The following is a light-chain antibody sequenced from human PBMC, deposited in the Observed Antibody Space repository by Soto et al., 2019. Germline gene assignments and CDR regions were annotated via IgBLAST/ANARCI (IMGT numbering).Light chain of an antibody. J-gene: IGKJ1*01. Sequence: ELVLTQSPGTLSLSSGERATLSCRASQSVSSSYLAWYQQKPGQAPRLLIYGASSRATGIPDRFSGSGSGTDFTLTISRLEPEDFAMYYCQQYGSSPVTFGQGTKVDIK. V-gene: IGKV3-20*01. CDR1: QSVSSSY. CDR2: GAS. CDR3: QQYGSSPVT.